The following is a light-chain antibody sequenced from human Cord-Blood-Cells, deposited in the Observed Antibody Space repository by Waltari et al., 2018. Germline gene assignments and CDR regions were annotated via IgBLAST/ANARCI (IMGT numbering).Light chain of an antibody. V-gene: IGLV3-1*01. CDR1: KWGDKY. J-gene: IGLJ2*01. CDR3: QAWDSTIV. Sequence: SYELTQPPSVSVSPGQTASITCSGDKWGDKYACWYQQKPGQSPVLVIYQDSKRPSGIPERFSGSSSGNTATLTISGTQAMDEADYYCQAWDSTIVFGGGTKLTVL. CDR2: QDS.